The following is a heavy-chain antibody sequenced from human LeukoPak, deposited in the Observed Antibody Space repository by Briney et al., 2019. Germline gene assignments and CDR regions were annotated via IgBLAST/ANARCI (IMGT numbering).Heavy chain of an antibody. D-gene: IGHD3-10*01. Sequence: ASVKVSCKASGYTFTSYDINWVRQATGQGLEWMGWMNPNSGNTGYAQKFQGRVTMTRNTSISTAYMELSSLRSEDTAVYYCARATLDYGSGSYAFDIWGQGTMVTASS. CDR3: ARATLDYGSGSYAFDI. CDR1: GYTFTSYD. J-gene: IGHJ3*02. CDR2: MNPNSGNT. V-gene: IGHV1-8*01.